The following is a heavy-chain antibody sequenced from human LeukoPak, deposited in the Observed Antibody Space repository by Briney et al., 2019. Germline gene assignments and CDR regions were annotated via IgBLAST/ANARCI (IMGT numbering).Heavy chain of an antibody. CDR2: IRSTANGYAT. V-gene: IGHV3-73*01. CDR1: GFTFSGSA. Sequence: GGSLRLSCAASGFTFSGSALHWVRQASGKGLEWVGRIRSTANGYATAYAASVKGRFTISRDDSKNTAYLQMDSLKTEDTAVYYCTGNYYGSGSYADFDYWGQETLVTVSS. CDR3: TGNYYGSGSYADFDY. D-gene: IGHD3-10*01. J-gene: IGHJ4*02.